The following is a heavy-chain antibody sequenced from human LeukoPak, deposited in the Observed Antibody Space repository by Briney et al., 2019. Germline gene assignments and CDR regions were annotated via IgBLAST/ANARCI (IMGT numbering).Heavy chain of an antibody. CDR3: ARGGTWIQLWSIDY. V-gene: IGHV1-2*02. J-gene: IGHJ4*02. Sequence: ASVKVSCKASGYTFTGYYMHWVRQAPGLGLEWMGWINPNSGGTNYAQKFQGRVTMARDTSISTAYMELSRLRSDDTAVYYCARGGTWIQLWSIDYWGQGTLVTVSS. CDR2: INPNSGGT. D-gene: IGHD5-18*01. CDR1: GYTFTGYY.